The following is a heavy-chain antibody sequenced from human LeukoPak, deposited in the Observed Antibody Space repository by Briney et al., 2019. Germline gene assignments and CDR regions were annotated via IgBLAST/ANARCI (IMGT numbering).Heavy chain of an antibody. J-gene: IGHJ6*02. Sequence: ASVKVSCKASGYTFTGYYMHWVRQAPGQGLEWMGWINPNSGGTNYAQKFQGGVTMTRDTSISTAYMELSRLRSDDTAVYYCARMKERIDYYYYGMDVWGQGTTVTVSS. D-gene: IGHD1-1*01. CDR3: ARMKERIDYYYYGMDV. V-gene: IGHV1-2*02. CDR2: INPNSGGT. CDR1: GYTFTGYY.